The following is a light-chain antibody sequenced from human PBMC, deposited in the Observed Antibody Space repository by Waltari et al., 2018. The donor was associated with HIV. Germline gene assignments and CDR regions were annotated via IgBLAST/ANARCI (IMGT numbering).Light chain of an antibody. J-gene: IGLJ1*01. CDR3: SSSSSSSTLEV. CDR1: SSDVGGHNY. V-gene: IGLV2-14*01. Sequence: QSALTQPASVSGSPGQPFPISCTGNSSDVGGHNYVSMYQQHPGKAPKLMIYEVSNRPSGVSNRFSGSKSGNTASLTISGLQAEDEADYYCSSSSSSSTLEVFGTGTKFTVL. CDR2: EVS.